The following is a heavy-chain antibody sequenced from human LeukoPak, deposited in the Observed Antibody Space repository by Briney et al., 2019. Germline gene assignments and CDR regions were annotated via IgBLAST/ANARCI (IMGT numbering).Heavy chain of an antibody. CDR2: ISAYNGDT. D-gene: IGHD5-12*01. CDR1: VYTFTGYG. Sequence: GASVKVSCKTSVYTFTGYGISWVRQAPGQGREWMGWISAYNGDTSYAQKFQDRVTVTIDTSTNTAYMDLRSLTSDDTGVYYCAGRAGYARGLGILDYWGRGTLVTVSS. J-gene: IGHJ4*02. V-gene: IGHV1-18*01. CDR3: AGRAGYARGLGILDY.